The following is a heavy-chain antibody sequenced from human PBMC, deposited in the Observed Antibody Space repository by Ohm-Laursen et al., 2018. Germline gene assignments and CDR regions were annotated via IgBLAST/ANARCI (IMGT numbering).Heavy chain of an antibody. CDR2: ITPIFGTA. J-gene: IGHJ4*02. CDR3: ARDLGAIGQSYYFYY. V-gene: IGHV1-69*13. CDR1: GGTFSSYA. D-gene: IGHD3-16*01. Sequence: GASVKVSCKASGGTFSSYAISWVRQAPGQGLEWMGGITPIFGTANYAQKFQGRVTITADESTSTAYMELRSLRSEDTAVYYCARDLGAIGQSYYFYYWGQGTLVTVSS.